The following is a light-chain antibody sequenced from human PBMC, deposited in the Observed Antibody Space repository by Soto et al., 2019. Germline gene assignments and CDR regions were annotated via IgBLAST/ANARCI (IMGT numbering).Light chain of an antibody. Sequence: DIQIVQSPASLSASVGDRVTITCRTSQSISNYLHWYQQSPGRAPKLLIYAGSTLEGGVSSRFSGRGSGTDLTLTISSLQPGDAATYYCQQGYISPPAFGQGTKVDIK. CDR1: QSISNY. V-gene: IGKV1-39*01. CDR3: QQGYISPPA. CDR2: AGS. J-gene: IGKJ1*01.